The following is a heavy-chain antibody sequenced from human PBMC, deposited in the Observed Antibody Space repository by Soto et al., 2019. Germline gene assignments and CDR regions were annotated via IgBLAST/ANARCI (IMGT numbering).Heavy chain of an antibody. Sequence: QVQLQESGPGLVKPSETLSLTCTVSGGSISSYYWSWIRQPPGKGLEWIGYIYYSGSTNYKPSLNSRVTISVDTSKKQFSLRLSSVTAADTAVYFCARLWGWSVDSWGKGTLVTVSS. CDR2: IYYSGST. CDR1: GGSISSYY. CDR3: ARLWGWSVDS. J-gene: IGHJ4*02. D-gene: IGHD3-16*01. V-gene: IGHV4-59*08.